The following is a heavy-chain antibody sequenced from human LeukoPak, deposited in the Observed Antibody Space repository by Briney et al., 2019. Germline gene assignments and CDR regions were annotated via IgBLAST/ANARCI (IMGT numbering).Heavy chain of an antibody. D-gene: IGHD3-10*02. CDR2: INHSGST. CDR3: ARQLFGELLLAHYFDY. Sequence: SETLSLTCAVYGGSFSGYYWSWIRQPPGKGLEWIGEINHSGSTNYNPSLKSRVTISVDTSKNQFSLKLSSVTAADTAVYYCARQLFGELLLAHYFDYWGQGTLVTVSS. CDR1: GGSFSGYY. J-gene: IGHJ4*02. V-gene: IGHV4-34*01.